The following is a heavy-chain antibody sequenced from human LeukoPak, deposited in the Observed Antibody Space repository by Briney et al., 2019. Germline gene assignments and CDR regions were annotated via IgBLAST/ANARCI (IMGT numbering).Heavy chain of an antibody. CDR2: LHLSGSDT. CDR3: AKDLTGTYSDYFDY. J-gene: IGHJ4*02. V-gene: IGHV3-23*01. CDR1: GFSFSNYA. D-gene: IGHD1-1*01. Sequence: GGSLRLSCAASGFSFSNYAMTWVRQAPGKGLEWVPSLHLSGSDTYYADSVKGRFIISRDNSRNTLYLQMNSLRVDDTAVYYCAKDLTGTYSDYFDYWGQGTLVTVSS.